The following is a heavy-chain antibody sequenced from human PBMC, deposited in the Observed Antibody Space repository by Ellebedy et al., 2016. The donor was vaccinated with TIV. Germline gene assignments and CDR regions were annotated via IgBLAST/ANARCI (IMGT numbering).Heavy chain of an antibody. CDR3: AGVRDGRRPFDY. D-gene: IGHD5-24*01. J-gene: IGHJ4*02. V-gene: IGHV4-59*01. CDR2: VFHNGRS. CDR1: GGSITGYY. Sequence: SETLSLTCSVSGGSITGYYWNWIRQSPGKGLEWIGFVFHNGRSKYNPSLESRLTLSVDTSKDQFSLRLSSVAAADTALYYCAGVRDGRRPFDYWGRGTLVTVS.